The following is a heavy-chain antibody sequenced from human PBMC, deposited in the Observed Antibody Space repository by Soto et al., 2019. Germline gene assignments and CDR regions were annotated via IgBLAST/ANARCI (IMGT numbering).Heavy chain of an antibody. Sequence: GGSLRLSCAASGFTFSSSSMNWVRQAPGKGLEWVSYISSSSIAIYYADSVKGRFTISRDNAKNSLYLQMNSLRAEDTAVYYCARIPVSRARNWFDPWGQGTLVTVSS. CDR3: ARIPVSRARNWFDP. CDR1: GFTFSSSS. V-gene: IGHV3-48*01. D-gene: IGHD2-21*01. CDR2: ISSSSIAI. J-gene: IGHJ5*02.